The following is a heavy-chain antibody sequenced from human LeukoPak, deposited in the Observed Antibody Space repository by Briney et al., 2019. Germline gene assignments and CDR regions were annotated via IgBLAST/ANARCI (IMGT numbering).Heavy chain of an antibody. Sequence: ASVKVSCKASGYTFTSYDINWVRQATGQGLEWMGWMNPNSGNTGYAQKFQGRVTMTRNTSISTAYMELSSLRSEDTAVYYCARGGVRLLEWLGNYYYYMDVWGKGTTVTVSS. CDR2: MNPNSGNT. J-gene: IGHJ6*03. CDR1: GYTFTSYD. D-gene: IGHD3-3*01. V-gene: IGHV1-8*01. CDR3: ARGGVRLLEWLGNYYYYMDV.